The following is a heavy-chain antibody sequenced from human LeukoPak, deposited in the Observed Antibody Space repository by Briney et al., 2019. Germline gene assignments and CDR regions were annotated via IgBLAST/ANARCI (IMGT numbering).Heavy chain of an antibody. CDR2: IIPIFGTA. CDR3: ARASLSSTSCFDY. V-gene: IGHV1-69*06. CDR1: GGTFSSYA. Sequence: SVKVSFKASGGTFSSYAISWVRQAPGQGLEWMGGIIPIFGTANYAQKFQGRVTITADKSTSTAYMELSSLRSEDTAVYYCARASLSSTSCFDYWGQGTLVTVSS. D-gene: IGHD2-2*01. J-gene: IGHJ4*02.